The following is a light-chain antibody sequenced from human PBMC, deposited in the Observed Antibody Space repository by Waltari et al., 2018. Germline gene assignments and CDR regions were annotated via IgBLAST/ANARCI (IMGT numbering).Light chain of an antibody. CDR2: DDS. CDR1: YISDFS. V-gene: IGLV3-21*02. CDR3: QVWDARLDHL. J-gene: IGLJ2*01. Sequence: SYVVTQPPSVSVAPGPTATITCGSHYISDFSVHWYKQRPGRAPVLVGRDDSDRPSGVPERISGSTSANTATLTITGVEAGDEADYYCQVWDARLDHLFGGGTKLTVL.